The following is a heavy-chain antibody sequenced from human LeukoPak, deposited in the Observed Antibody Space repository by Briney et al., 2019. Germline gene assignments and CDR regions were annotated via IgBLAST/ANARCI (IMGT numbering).Heavy chain of an antibody. D-gene: IGHD3-16*01. CDR1: GGSISSSSYY. CDR3: AREGFTGSHENYYYYYYMDV. J-gene: IGHJ6*03. Sequence: SETLSLTCTVSGGSISSSSYYWGWIRQPPGKGLEWIGYIYYSGSTNYNPSLKSRVTISVDTSKNQFSLKLSSVTAADTAVYYCAREGFTGSHENYYYYYYMDVWGKGTTVTVSS. CDR2: IYYSGST. V-gene: IGHV4-61*01.